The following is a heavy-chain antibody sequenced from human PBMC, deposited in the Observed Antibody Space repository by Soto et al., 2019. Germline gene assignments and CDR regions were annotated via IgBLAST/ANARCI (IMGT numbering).Heavy chain of an antibody. Sequence: PGRSLRLSCAASGFTFSLYAMIWVRQAPGKGLEWVSSVSSGSSYIYSADSLKGRFTISRDDAKNSLYLQMNSLRADDTAIYYCVRARATDSRPDYWGQGSLVTSPQ. CDR2: VSSGSSYI. J-gene: IGHJ4*02. D-gene: IGHD3-22*01. CDR1: GFTFSLYA. CDR3: VRARATDSRPDY. V-gene: IGHV3-21*01.